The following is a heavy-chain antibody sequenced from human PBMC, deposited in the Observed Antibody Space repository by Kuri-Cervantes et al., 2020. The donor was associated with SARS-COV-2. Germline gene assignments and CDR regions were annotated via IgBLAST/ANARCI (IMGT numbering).Heavy chain of an antibody. Sequence: GGSLRLSCAASGFTFSSYAMSWVRQAPGKGLEWVSTISGSGGSTYYADSVKGRFTISRDNSKNTLYLQMNSLRAEDTAVYYCAKALSSGPPNYYYGMDVWGQGTTVNVSS. CDR3: AKALSSGPPNYYYGMDV. CDR1: GFTFSSYA. D-gene: IGHD6-19*01. CDR2: ISGSGGST. J-gene: IGHJ6*02. V-gene: IGHV3-23*01.